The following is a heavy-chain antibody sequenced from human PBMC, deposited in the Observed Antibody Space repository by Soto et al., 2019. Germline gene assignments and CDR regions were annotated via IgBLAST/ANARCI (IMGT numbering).Heavy chain of an antibody. D-gene: IGHD6-19*01. J-gene: IGHJ4*02. CDR2: LNPSGGT. CDR3: APSLNTPELAGFDY. Sequence: QVQLQESGPGMVKPSGTLSLTCTVSGASISSYYWSWLRQPPGKGLEWSGYLNPSGGTNYNPSLKSRVAISVDTSMNRFALKLTSVTAADTAVYYCAPSLNTPELAGFDYWGEGALVIVFS. CDR1: GASISSYY. V-gene: IGHV4-59*01.